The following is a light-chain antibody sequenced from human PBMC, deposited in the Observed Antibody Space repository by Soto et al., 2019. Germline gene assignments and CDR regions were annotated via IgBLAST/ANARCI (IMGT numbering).Light chain of an antibody. CDR3: TSYTTANTLI. V-gene: IGLV2-8*01. Sequence: QSVLTQPPSASGSPGQSVTISCTGTSSDVGGYNYVSWYQQHPGKAPKLMIYEVSKRPSGVPDRFSGSKSGNTASLTISGLQAEDEADYYCTSYTTANTLIVGGGTQLTVL. CDR2: EVS. CDR1: SSDVGGYNY. J-gene: IGLJ2*01.